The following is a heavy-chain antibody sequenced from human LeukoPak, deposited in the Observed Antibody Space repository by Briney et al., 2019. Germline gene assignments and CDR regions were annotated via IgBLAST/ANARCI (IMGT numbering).Heavy chain of an antibody. CDR2: IYYSGST. CDR3: ARASARDSSGHVFDY. J-gene: IGHJ4*02. D-gene: IGHD6-19*01. CDR1: GGSISSSSYY. Sequence: SETLSLTCTVSGGSISSSSYYWGWIRQPPGKGLEWIGSIYYSGSTYYNPSLKSRVTISVDTSKNQFSLKLSSVTAADTAVYYCARASARDSSGHVFDYWGQGTLVTVSS. V-gene: IGHV4-39*07.